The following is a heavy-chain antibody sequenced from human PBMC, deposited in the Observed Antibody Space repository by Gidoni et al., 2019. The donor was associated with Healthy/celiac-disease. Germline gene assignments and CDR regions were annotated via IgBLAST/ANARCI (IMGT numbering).Heavy chain of an antibody. CDR1: GYTSTSYA. Sequence: QVQLVQAGPEVRKPGASVKVSCKASGYTSTSYAMHGVRPAPGPRLEGMGWFNAGNGNTKYSQKFQGRVTITRDTSASTAYMELSSLRSEDTAVYYCARGMREMATITRCLEFDYWGQGTLVTVSS. CDR3: ARGMREMATITRCLEFDY. CDR2: FNAGNGNT. V-gene: IGHV1-3*01. J-gene: IGHJ4*02. D-gene: IGHD5-12*01.